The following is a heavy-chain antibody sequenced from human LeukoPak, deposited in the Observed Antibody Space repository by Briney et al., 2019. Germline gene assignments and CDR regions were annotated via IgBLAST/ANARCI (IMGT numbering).Heavy chain of an antibody. CDR1: GFTFSSYG. CDR2: ISYDGSNK. Sequence: GGSLRLSCAASGFTFSSYGMHWVRQAPGKGLEWVAVISYDGSNKYYADSVKGRFTISRDISKNTLYLQMNSLRTEDTAVYYCAREEVNEYFQHWGQGTLVTVSS. J-gene: IGHJ1*01. V-gene: IGHV3-30*03. D-gene: IGHD3-10*01. CDR3: AREEVNEYFQH.